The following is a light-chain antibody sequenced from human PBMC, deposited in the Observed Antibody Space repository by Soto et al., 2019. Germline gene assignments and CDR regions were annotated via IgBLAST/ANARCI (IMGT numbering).Light chain of an antibody. CDR1: QTISMY. V-gene: IGKV1-39*01. CDR3: QHSYSAPYC. Sequence: DIQMTQSPASLTASVGDRVTITCRASQTISMYLTWYQQKPGKGPKVLIYAAYNLQRGVPSRFSSSGSGTDFTLTISSLQLEDFASYYCQHSYSAPYCFGQGPKLEIK. J-gene: IGKJ2*03. CDR2: AAY.